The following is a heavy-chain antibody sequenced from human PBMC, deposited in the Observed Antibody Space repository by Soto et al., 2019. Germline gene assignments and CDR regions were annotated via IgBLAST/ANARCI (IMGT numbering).Heavy chain of an antibody. D-gene: IGHD2-15*01. J-gene: IGHJ6*02. V-gene: IGHV1-18*01. CDR1: GYTFSTSG. Sequence: QVQLVQSGAEVRKPGASVKVSCKASGYTFSTSGMSWLRQAPGQGLEWMGWISTYNGDTNDAPKFQDTLTMTSDTSTSTVYMELRSLRSDDTPVYYCARAGAAPYYYYGMDVWGQGTRVTVSS. CDR2: ISTYNGDT. CDR3: ARAGAAPYYYYGMDV.